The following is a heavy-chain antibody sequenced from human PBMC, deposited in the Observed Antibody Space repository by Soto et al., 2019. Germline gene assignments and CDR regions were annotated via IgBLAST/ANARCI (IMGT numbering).Heavy chain of an antibody. D-gene: IGHD3-10*01. J-gene: IGHJ4*02. CDR3: AKDLGITSGSGSYHYESGVFDY. CDR1: GFTFSSYG. V-gene: IGHV3-30*18. Sequence: QVQLVESGGGVVQPGRSLRLSCAASGFTFSSYGMHWVRQAPGKGLEWVAVISYDGSNKYYADSVKGRFTISRDNSKNTLYLQMNSLRAEDTAVYYCAKDLGITSGSGSYHYESGVFDYWGQGTLVTVSS. CDR2: ISYDGSNK.